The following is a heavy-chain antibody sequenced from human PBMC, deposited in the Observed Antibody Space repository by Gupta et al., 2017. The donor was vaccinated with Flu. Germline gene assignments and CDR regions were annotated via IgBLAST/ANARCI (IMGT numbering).Heavy chain of an antibody. CDR3: ARDLVPAAISGVGY. V-gene: IGHV3-11*01. Sequence: DYYMSWIRQAPGKGLEWVSYISSSGSTIYYADSVKGRFTISRDNAKNSLYLQMNSLRAEDTAVYYCARDLVPAAISGVGYWGQGTLVTVSS. D-gene: IGHD2-2*01. CDR2: ISSSGSTI. CDR1: DYY. J-gene: IGHJ4*02.